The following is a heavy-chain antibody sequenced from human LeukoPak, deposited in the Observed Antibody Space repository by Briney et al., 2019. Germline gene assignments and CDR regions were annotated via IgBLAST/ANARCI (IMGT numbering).Heavy chain of an antibody. J-gene: IGHJ4*01. CDR1: GFTFSNSA. D-gene: IGHD6-19*01. CDR2: LSGSGITT. CDR3: AKGIYSSGWSYFDY. Sequence: GGSLRLSCAASGFTFSNSAMSWVRQAPGKGLEWVSTLSGSGITTYYSDSVKGRFTISRDNSKNTLYLQMNSLRAEDTAVYYCAKGIYSSGWSYFDYWGHGTLVTVSS. V-gene: IGHV3-23*01.